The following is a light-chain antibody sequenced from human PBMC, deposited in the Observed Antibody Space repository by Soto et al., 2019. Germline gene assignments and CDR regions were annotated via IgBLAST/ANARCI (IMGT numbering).Light chain of an antibody. CDR1: QRISKY. V-gene: IGKV1-39*01. Sequence: IQMSHSPPSLSASVGDRVTITCRASQRISKYVNWYQHKPGKAHTLLMYIASSLSSAGPSRFSGSGSGTDFTLTISSLQPEDFATYYCQQTYKTPLTFGQGT. CDR2: IAS. CDR3: QQTYKTPLT. J-gene: IGKJ1*01.